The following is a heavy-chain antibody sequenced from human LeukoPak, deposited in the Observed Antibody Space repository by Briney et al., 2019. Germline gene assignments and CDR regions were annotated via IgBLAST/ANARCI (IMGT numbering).Heavy chain of an antibody. Sequence: SETLSLTCTVSGGSFTSFYWSWIRQPARKALEWIGRFFSSGNTNYNPSFKSRATISVDKSKNQFSLKLTSVTAADTAVYYCARYSGNYGHDYWGQ. CDR2: FFSSGNT. CDR3: ARYSGNYGHDY. CDR1: GGSFTSFY. V-gene: IGHV4-4*07. J-gene: IGHJ4*02. D-gene: IGHD3-10*01.